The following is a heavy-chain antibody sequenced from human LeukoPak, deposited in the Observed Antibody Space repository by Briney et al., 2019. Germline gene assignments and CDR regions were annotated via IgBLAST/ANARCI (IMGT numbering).Heavy chain of an antibody. D-gene: IGHD3-16*02. CDR3: ARPFMITFGGVIAPLSY. V-gene: IGHV4-34*01. J-gene: IGHJ4*02. CDR1: GGSFSGYY. CDR2: INHSGST. Sequence: SETLSLTCAVYGGSFSGYYWSWIRQPPGKGLEWIGEINHSGSTNYNPSLKSRVTISVDTSKNQFSLKLSSVTAADTAVYYCARPFMITFGGVIAPLSYWGQGTLVTVSS.